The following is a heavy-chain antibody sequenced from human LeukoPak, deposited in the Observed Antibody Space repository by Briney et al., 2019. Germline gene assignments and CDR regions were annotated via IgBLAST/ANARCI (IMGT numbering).Heavy chain of an antibody. Sequence: SGGSLRLSCAASGFTFSSYSMNWVRQAPGKGLEWVSSISSSSSYIYYADSVKGRFTISRDNAKNSLYLQMNSLRAEDTAVCYCARGVVVVPAALNWFDPWGQGTLVTVSS. CDR3: ARGVVVVPAALNWFDP. V-gene: IGHV3-21*01. D-gene: IGHD2-2*01. J-gene: IGHJ5*02. CDR2: ISSSSSYI. CDR1: GFTFSSYS.